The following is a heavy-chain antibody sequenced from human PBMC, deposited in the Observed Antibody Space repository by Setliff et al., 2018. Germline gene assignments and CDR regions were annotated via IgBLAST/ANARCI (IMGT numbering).Heavy chain of an antibody. CDR1: GGTFSSYG. V-gene: IGHV1-69*05. CDR2: TIPIFGTT. D-gene: IGHD3-22*01. Sequence: ASVKVSCKASGGTFSSYGISWVRQAPGQGLEWMGGTIPIFGTTDYAQKFRGRVTIITDESTSTAFMQLSSLRSEDTAVYYCVREGVDSRSSADYRYYMDVWGKGTTVTVSS. CDR3: VREGVDSRSSADYRYYMDV. J-gene: IGHJ6*03.